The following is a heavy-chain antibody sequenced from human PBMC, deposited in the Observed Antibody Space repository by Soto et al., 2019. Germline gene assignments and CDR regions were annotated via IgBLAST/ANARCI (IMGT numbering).Heavy chain of an antibody. J-gene: IGHJ6*02. Sequence: ETLSLTCTVSGDSISSYCWNWIRQPAGKGLEWIGRIDASGNSNYNPSLKSRVIMSVDTSKKQFSLKVTSVTAADTAVYYCARYSSNRFQTEGIGVWGPGTPRTLS. CDR2: IDASGNS. V-gene: IGHV4-4*07. CDR3: ARYSSNRFQTEGIGV. D-gene: IGHD6-13*01. CDR1: GDSISSYC.